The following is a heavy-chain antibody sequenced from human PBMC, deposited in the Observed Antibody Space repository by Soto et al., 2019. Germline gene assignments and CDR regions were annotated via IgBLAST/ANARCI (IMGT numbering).Heavy chain of an antibody. D-gene: IGHD1-26*01. CDR1: GGSFSGYY. CDR2: INHSGST. CDR3: ARVGATTSRWFDP. Sequence: PSETLSLTCAVYGGSFSGYYWSWIRQPPGKGLEWIGEINHSGSTNYNPSLKSRVTTSVDTSKNQFSLKLSSVTAADTAVYYCARVGATTSRWFDPWGQGTLVTVSS. J-gene: IGHJ5*02. V-gene: IGHV4-34*01.